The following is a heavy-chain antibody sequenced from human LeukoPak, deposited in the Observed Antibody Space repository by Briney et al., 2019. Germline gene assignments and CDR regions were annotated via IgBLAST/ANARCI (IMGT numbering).Heavy chain of an antibody. V-gene: IGHV3-11*04. J-gene: IGHJ3*02. Sequence: GGSLRLSCAASGFTFSDYYMSWIRQAPGKGLEWVSYISSSGSTIYYADSVKGRFTISRDNAKNSLYLQMNSLRAEDTAVYYCARGDDYYDSSGELDDAFDIWGQGTMVTVSS. CDR2: ISSSGSTI. D-gene: IGHD3-22*01. CDR3: ARGDDYYDSSGELDDAFDI. CDR1: GFTFSDYY.